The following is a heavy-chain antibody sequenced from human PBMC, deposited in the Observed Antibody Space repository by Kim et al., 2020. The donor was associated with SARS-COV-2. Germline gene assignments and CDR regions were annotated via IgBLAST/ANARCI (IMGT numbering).Heavy chain of an antibody. CDR3: ATVNLLVAMYSSGWSYFDY. D-gene: IGHD6-19*01. CDR2: FDPEDGET. V-gene: IGHV1-24*01. J-gene: IGHJ4*02. Sequence: ASVKVSCKVSGYTLTELSMHWVRQAPGKGLEWMGGFDPEDGETIYAQKFQGRVTMTEDTSTDTAYMELSSLRSEDTAVYYCATVNLLVAMYSSGWSYFDYWGQGTLVTVSS. CDR1: GYTLTELS.